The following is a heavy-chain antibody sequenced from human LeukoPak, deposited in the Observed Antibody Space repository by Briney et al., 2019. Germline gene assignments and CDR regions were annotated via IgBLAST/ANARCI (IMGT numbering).Heavy chain of an antibody. V-gene: IGHV4-31*03. CDR1: GGSNSSDSYY. D-gene: IGHD3-22*01. J-gene: IGHJ4*02. Sequence: SETLSLTCTVSGGSNSSDSYYWSWIRQRPGLGLEWIGYVYYTGSTYYNPSLRSRISLSLDTSEKQISLRLTSVTATDSAVYYCARGLYDTSGYHFDYWGQGTLVTVSS. CDR2: VYYTGST. CDR3: ARGLYDTSGYHFDY.